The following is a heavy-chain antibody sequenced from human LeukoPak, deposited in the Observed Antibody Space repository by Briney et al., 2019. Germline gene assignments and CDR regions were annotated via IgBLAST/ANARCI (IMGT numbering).Heavy chain of an antibody. D-gene: IGHD7-27*01. CDR1: GYTFTGYY. J-gene: IGHJ4*02. CDR3: ATCHLGWGSPRDY. CDR2: INPNSGGT. Sequence: GASVKVSCKASGYTFTGYYMHWVRQAPGQGLEWMGWINPNSGGTNYAQKFQGRVTITADKSTSTAYMELSSLRSEDTAVYYCATCHLGWGSPRDYWGQGTLVTVSS. V-gene: IGHV1-2*02.